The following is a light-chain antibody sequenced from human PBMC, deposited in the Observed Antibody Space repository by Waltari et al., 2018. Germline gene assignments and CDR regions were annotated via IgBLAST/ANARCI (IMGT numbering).Light chain of an antibody. Sequence: CRASQSISKWLARYQQKPGKAPKLLIYEASTLQSGVPSRFSGTGSGTDFTLTISSLQPDDFATYYCQQYNSYSLLTFGGGTKVEIK. V-gene: IGKV1-5*03. J-gene: IGKJ4*01. CDR1: QSISKW. CDR2: EAS. CDR3: QQYNSYSLLT.